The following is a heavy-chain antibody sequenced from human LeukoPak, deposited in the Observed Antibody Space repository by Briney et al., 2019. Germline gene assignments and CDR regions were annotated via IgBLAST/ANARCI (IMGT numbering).Heavy chain of an antibody. CDR1: GYTFTSYG. CDR3: ARLDAYSSSNFGRY. CDR2: INPNSGGT. D-gene: IGHD6-6*01. Sequence: GASVKVSCKASGYTFTSYGISWVRQAPGQGLEWMGWINPNSGGTNYAQKFQGRVTMTRDTSISTAYMELSRLRSDDTAVYYCARLDAYSSSNFGRYWGQGTLVTVSS. J-gene: IGHJ4*02. V-gene: IGHV1-2*02.